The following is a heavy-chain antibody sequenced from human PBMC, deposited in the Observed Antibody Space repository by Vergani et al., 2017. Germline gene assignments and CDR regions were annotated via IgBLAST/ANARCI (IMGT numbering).Heavy chain of an antibody. CDR3: ATPQTVTTGGMEV. D-gene: IGHD4-17*01. CDR2: VDPEDGET. J-gene: IGHJ6*02. V-gene: IGHV1-69-2*01. CDR1: GYTFTDHY. Sequence: EVQLVQSGAEVKKPGATMKISCKVSGYTFTDHYMHRVKQAPGKGLEWMGLVDPEDGETIYAEKFKGRVTIAAGTSTDTAHLELSSLRSEDTAVYYCATPQTVTTGGMEVWGQGTTVIVSS.